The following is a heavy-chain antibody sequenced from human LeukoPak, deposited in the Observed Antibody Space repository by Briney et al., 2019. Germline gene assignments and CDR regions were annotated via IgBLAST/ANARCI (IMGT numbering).Heavy chain of an antibody. CDR2: IRAGTGST. Sequence: GGSLRLSCAVSGFTFRNYAMTWVRQASGKGLEWVSGIRAGTGSTYYADAVKGRFTISRDNSKNMLYLQTNSLRAEDTAVYYCAKAWEDRAFFDFWGQGTLVTVSS. J-gene: IGHJ4*02. D-gene: IGHD1-26*01. V-gene: IGHV3-23*01. CDR3: AKAWEDRAFFDF. CDR1: GFTFRNYA.